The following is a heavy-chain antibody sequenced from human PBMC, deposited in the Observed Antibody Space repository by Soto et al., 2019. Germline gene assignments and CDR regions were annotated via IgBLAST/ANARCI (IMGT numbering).Heavy chain of an antibody. CDR2: IHFNGNT. V-gene: IGHV4-59*01. Sequence: SSETLSLTCTVSGDSISAYSWSWVRQPPGEGLEWIGNIHFNGNTKYNPSLKSRVSMSVDTSKNQFSLKMISVTAADTAVYYCARGVPYSYGYVSWFDPWGQGTLVTVSS. D-gene: IGHD5-18*01. CDR3: ARGVPYSYGYVSWFDP. CDR1: GDSISAYS. J-gene: IGHJ5*02.